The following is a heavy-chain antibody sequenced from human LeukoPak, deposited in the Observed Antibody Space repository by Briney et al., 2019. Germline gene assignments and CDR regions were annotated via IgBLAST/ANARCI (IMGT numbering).Heavy chain of an antibody. D-gene: IGHD1-26*01. V-gene: IGHV3-74*01. CDR2: INSDGSST. CDR3: ARVQGGGYLFDY. CDR1: GFTFSSYW. J-gene: IGHJ4*02. Sequence: GGSLRLSCAASGFTFSSYWMHWVRQAPGKGLVWVSRINSDGSSTNYADSVKGRFTISRDNAKNTLYLQMNSLRAEDTAVYYCARVQGGGYLFDYWGQGTLVTVSS.